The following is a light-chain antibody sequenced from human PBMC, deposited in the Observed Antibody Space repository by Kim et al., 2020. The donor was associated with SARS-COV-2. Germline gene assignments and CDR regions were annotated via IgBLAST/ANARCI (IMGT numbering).Light chain of an antibody. Sequence: QSALTQPPSASGSPGQSVTISCTGTSSDVGGYNFFSWYQHHPGKAPKLMIHDVSKRPSGVPDRFSGSKSGNTASLTISGLQAEDEADYYYCSYAGSYTYVLGTGTKVTVL. CDR2: DVS. V-gene: IGLV2-11*01. J-gene: IGLJ1*01. CDR1: SSDVGGYNF. CDR3: CSYAGSYTYV.